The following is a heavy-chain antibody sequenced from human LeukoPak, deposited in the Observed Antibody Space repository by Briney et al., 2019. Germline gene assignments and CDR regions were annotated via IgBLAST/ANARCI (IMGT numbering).Heavy chain of an antibody. Sequence: PSETLSLTCTVSGVSISRYYWSWIRQPAGKGLEWIRRIYTSGSTNYYPSLKGRVTMSVDTSKNQFSLKLSSVTAADTAVYYCARDNWSSGWYSPCFDYWGQGTLVTVSS. D-gene: IGHD6-19*01. V-gene: IGHV4-4*07. J-gene: IGHJ4*02. CDR2: IYTSGST. CDR1: GVSISRYY. CDR3: ARDNWSSGWYSPCFDY.